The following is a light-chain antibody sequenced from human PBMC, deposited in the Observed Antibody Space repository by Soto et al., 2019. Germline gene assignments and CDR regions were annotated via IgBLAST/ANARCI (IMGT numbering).Light chain of an antibody. CDR3: SSTYARSNVFV. Sequence: QSVLTQPPSASGSLGQSVTISCTGTRSDVGGYNYVSWYQQHPGKAPKLLIYEVSKRPSGVPDRFSGSKSGNTASLTVSGLQDEDEADYHCSSTYARSNVFVFGTGTKVTVL. CDR2: EVS. CDR1: RSDVGGYNY. V-gene: IGLV2-8*01. J-gene: IGLJ1*01.